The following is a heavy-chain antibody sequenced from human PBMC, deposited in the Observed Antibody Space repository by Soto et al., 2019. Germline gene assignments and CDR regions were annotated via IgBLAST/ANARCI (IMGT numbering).Heavy chain of an antibody. CDR2: IKQDGSEK. CDR1: GFTFSSYW. CDR3: ARATYGSGSRPFDP. D-gene: IGHD3-10*01. J-gene: IGHJ5*02. V-gene: IGHV3-7*01. Sequence: PGGSLRLSCAASGFTFSSYWMSWVRQAPGKGLEWVANIKQDGSEKYYVDSVKGRFTISRDNAKNSLYLQMNSLRAEDTAVYYCARATYGSGSRPFDPWGQGTLVTVSS.